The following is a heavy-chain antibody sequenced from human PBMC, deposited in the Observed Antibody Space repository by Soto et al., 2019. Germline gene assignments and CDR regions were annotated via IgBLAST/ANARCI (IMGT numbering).Heavy chain of an antibody. Sequence: SETLSLTCTVSGGSISSGGYYWSWIRQHPGKGLEWIGYIYYSGSTYYNPSLKSRVTISVDTSKNQFSLKLSSVTAADTAVYYCARDAHYYDSSGWRPFDYWGQGTLVTVSS. V-gene: IGHV4-31*03. D-gene: IGHD3-22*01. CDR1: GGSISSGGYY. CDR2: IYYSGST. J-gene: IGHJ4*02. CDR3: ARDAHYYDSSGWRPFDY.